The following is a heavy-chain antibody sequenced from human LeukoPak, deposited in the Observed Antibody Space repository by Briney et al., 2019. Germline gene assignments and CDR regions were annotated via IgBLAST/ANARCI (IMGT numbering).Heavy chain of an antibody. CDR2: IRYDGSNK. Sequence: GGSLRLSCAASGFTFSDYYMSWIRQAPGKGLEWVAFIRYDGSNKYYADSVKGRFTISRDNSKNTLYLQMNSLRADDTAMYYCARGSYSSGWKTFDYWGQGTLVTVSS. J-gene: IGHJ4*02. CDR3: ARGSYSSGWKTFDY. V-gene: IGHV3-30*02. D-gene: IGHD6-25*01. CDR1: GFTFSDYY.